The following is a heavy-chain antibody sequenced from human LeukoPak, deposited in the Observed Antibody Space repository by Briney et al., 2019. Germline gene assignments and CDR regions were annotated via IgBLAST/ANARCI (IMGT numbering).Heavy chain of an antibody. CDR2: IIGSSGDT. CDR1: GFSLTNFA. J-gene: IGHJ4*02. V-gene: IGHV3-23*01. D-gene: IGHD5-12*01. Sequence: GGSLRLSCAASGFSLTNFAMSWVRQAPGKGLEWVSLIIGSSGDTFYADSVKGRFTISRDNSKNRLYLQMNSPRAEDTALYYCAKGAYDYIETGYFDYWGQGTLVTVSS. CDR3: AKGAYDYIETGYFDY.